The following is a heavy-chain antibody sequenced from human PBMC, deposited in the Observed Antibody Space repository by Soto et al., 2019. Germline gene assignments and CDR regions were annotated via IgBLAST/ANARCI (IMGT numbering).Heavy chain of an antibody. J-gene: IGHJ3*02. D-gene: IGHD3-9*01. Sequence: GGSLRLSCAASGFTFSSYAMHWVRQAPGKGLEYVSAISSNGGSTYYANSVKGRFTISRDNSKNTLYLQMGSLRAEDMAVYYCARGAAPNYDILTGYYDAFDIWGQGTMVTVSS. CDR2: ISSNGGST. CDR3: ARGAAPNYDILTGYYDAFDI. V-gene: IGHV3-64*01. CDR1: GFTFSSYA.